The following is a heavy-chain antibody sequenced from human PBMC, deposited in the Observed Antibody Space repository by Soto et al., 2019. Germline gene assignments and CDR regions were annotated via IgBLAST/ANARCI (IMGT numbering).Heavy chain of an antibody. CDR2: INPTRGT. V-gene: IGHV4-34*01. CDR3: ARGRHILTGYYRDNYYYGMDV. D-gene: IGHD3-9*01. J-gene: IGHJ6*02. Sequence: SETLSLTCAIHTGSFTGHFWSWIRQPPGKGLEWIGEINPTRGTNYNPSLKSRVTISVDTSKNQFSLKLSSVTAADTAVYYCARGRHILTGYYRDNYYYGMDVWGQGTTVPVSS. CDR1: TGSFTGHF.